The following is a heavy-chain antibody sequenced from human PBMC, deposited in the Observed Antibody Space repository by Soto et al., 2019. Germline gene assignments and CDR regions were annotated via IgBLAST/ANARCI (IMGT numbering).Heavy chain of an antibody. CDR2: ITGSGGST. Sequence: EVPLLESGGGLVQPGGSLRLSCAASGFTFSTYAMIWVRQAPGKGLEWVSVITGSGGSTYYADSVKGRFTISRDTYKNTLFLQMNSLRAEDTAVYYCAKDRYGDYGGIDYWGQGTMVTVSS. CDR1: GFTFSTYA. V-gene: IGHV3-23*01. D-gene: IGHD4-17*01. CDR3: AKDRYGDYGGIDY. J-gene: IGHJ4*02.